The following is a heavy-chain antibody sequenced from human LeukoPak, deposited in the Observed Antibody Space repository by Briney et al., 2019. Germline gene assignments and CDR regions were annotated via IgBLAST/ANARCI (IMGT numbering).Heavy chain of an antibody. CDR1: GFTFSSYW. D-gene: IGHD3-9*01. J-gene: IGHJ6*02. CDR2: INSDGSST. CDR3: ARGLTGLYYYYGMDV. Sequence: GGSLRLSCAASGFTFSSYWMHWVRQAPGKGPVWVSRINSDGSSTSYADSVKGRFTISRDNAKNTLYLQMNSLRAEDTAVYYCARGLTGLYYYYGMDVWGQGTTVTVSS. V-gene: IGHV3-74*01.